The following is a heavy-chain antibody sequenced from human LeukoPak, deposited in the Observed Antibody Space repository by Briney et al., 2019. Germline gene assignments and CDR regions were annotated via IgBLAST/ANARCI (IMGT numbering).Heavy chain of an antibody. V-gene: IGHV4-39*01. CDR2: IYYSGST. D-gene: IGHD3-22*01. CDR3: ARTIVYYDSSGYASFDY. CDR1: GGSISSSSYY. J-gene: IGHJ4*02. Sequence: SETLSLTCTVSGGSISSSSYYWGWIRQPPGKGLEWIGSIYYSGSTYYNPSLKSRVTISVDTSKNQFSLKLCSVTAADTAVYYCARTIVYYDSSGYASFDYWGQGTLVTVSS.